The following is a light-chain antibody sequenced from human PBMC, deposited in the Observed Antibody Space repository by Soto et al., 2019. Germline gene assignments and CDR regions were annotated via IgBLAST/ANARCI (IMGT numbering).Light chain of an antibody. CDR1: QSIDSW. CDR3: QQFSTYSWT. CDR2: KAS. J-gene: IGKJ1*01. V-gene: IGKV1-5*03. Sequence: DIPMTQSPSTLSASVGDRVTITCRASQSIDSWLAWYQQKPGKAPKLLIYKASSLQSGVPSRFSGSGSGTDFTLSISSLQPDDFATYYCQQFSTYSWTFGQGTKVEIK.